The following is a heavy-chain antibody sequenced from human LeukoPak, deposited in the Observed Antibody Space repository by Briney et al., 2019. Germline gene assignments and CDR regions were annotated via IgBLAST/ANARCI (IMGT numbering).Heavy chain of an antibody. Sequence: PGGSLRLSCAASGFTFSSYSMHWVRQAPGKGLEWVAFIRYDGSNKYYADSVKGRFTISRDNSKNTLYLQMNSLRAEDTAVYYCAKDRSGYSTGYFDYWGQGTLVTVSS. D-gene: IGHD3-22*01. J-gene: IGHJ4*02. V-gene: IGHV3-30*02. CDR1: GFTFSSYS. CDR3: AKDRSGYSTGYFDY. CDR2: IRYDGSNK.